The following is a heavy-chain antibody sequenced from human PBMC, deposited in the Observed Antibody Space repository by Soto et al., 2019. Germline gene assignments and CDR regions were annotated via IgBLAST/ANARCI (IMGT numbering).Heavy chain of an antibody. CDR1: KFTITSYW. Sequence: EVQLVESGGGLVQPGGSVRLSCAASKFTITSYWMHWVRQAPGKGLVWVSRINSDGSSISYADAVKGRFTISRDNAKNTLDLQMNSLRVGDTAVYYCAREVSHGYVLRGMDVWGQGTTVTVFS. V-gene: IGHV3-74*01. CDR2: INSDGSSI. J-gene: IGHJ6*02. CDR3: AREVSHGYVLRGMDV. D-gene: IGHD5-18*01.